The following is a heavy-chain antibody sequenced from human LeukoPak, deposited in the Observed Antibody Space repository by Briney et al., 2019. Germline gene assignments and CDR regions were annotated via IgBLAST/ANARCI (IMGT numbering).Heavy chain of an antibody. CDR3: ARETDGGNMDY. Sequence: GGSLRLSCAASGFTFSSYAMHWVRQAPGKGLEWVSYVSGRSNTISYADSVKGRFTNSRDNAKNSLYLQMNSLRAEDTAVYYCARETDGGNMDYWGQGTLVIVSS. CDR2: VSGRSNTI. D-gene: IGHD4-23*01. V-gene: IGHV3-48*01. J-gene: IGHJ4*02. CDR1: GFTFSSYA.